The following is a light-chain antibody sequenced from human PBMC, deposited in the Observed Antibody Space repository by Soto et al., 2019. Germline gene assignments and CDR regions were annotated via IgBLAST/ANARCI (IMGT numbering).Light chain of an antibody. V-gene: IGKV4-1*01. J-gene: IGKJ1*01. CDR2: WAS. Sequence: DIVMTQSPDSLAVSLGERATINCKSSESVLYTSNNRNYLAWYQQKPGQPPKLLIYWASTRESGVPDRFSGSGSGTDFTLTINSLQAEDVAVYYCHQYLHAPRAFGQGTKVEIK. CDR3: HQYLHAPRA. CDR1: ESVLYTSNNRNY.